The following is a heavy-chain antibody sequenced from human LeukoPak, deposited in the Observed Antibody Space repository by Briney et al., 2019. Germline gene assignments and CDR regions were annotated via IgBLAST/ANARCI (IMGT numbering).Heavy chain of an antibody. J-gene: IGHJ3*02. CDR1: GGTFSSYA. Sequence: EAWVKVSCKASGGTFSSYAISWVRQAPGQGLEWMGGIIPIFGTANYAQKFQGRVTITADESTSTAYMELSSLRSEDTAVYYCARAPRTGNDGVDAFDIWGQGTMVTVSS. CDR3: ARAPRTGNDGVDAFDI. V-gene: IGHV1-69*01. CDR2: IIPIFGTA. D-gene: IGHD1-1*01.